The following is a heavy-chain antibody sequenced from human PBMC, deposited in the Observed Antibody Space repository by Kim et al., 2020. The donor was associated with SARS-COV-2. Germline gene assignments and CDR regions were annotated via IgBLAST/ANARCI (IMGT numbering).Heavy chain of an antibody. D-gene: IGHD6-19*01. Sequence: AAVKVSCKSSGYSFTSSFIHWVRKAPGQRLEWMGSITPSSGYTNYAQKFQGRVTITRDTSARTVYMELSSLRSEDTAVYYCARAPPTDSSCSYLKYYDY. CDR3: ARAPPTDSSCSYLKYYDY. J-gene: IGHJ6*01. V-gene: IGHV1-46*01. CDR2: ITPSSGYT. CDR1: GYSFTSSF.